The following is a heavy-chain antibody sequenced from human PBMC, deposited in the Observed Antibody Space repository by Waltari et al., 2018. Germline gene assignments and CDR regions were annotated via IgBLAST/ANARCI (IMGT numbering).Heavy chain of an antibody. Sequence: DVQLVESGGGLVQPGGSLTLSCVVSGFPFRRSEMNWVRQAPGKGLEWISFISSTGNTLNYADSVKGRFTVSRDNAKNSLFLHMNDLRAEDTAVYYCARDSYTTGWGDQWGQGTLVSV. CDR3: ARDSYTTGWGDQ. J-gene: IGHJ4*02. D-gene: IGHD6-19*01. CDR2: ISSTGNTL. CDR1: GFPFRRSE. V-gene: IGHV3-48*03.